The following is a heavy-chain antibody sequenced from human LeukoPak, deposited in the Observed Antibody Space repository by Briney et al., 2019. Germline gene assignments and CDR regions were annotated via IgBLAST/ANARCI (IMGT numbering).Heavy chain of an antibody. CDR3: AREGAYTNFVNRFDA. Sequence: SETLSLTCAVYGGSFRDSYWSWIRQPPGKGLEWIGEINHDGTTNYNPSLKSRVIMSVDASKSQFFLTLTPVTAADTAVYYCAREGAYTNFVNRFDAWGQGTLVTVSS. J-gene: IGHJ5*02. D-gene: IGHD2-2*02. CDR1: GGSFRDSY. V-gene: IGHV4-34*01. CDR2: INHDGTT.